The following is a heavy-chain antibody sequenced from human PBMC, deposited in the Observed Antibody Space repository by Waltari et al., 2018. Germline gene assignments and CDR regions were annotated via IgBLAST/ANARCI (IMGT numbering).Heavy chain of an antibody. V-gene: IGHV3-7*04. CDR1: GFTFSSYW. J-gene: IGHJ3*02. CDR3: ARVYYDFWSGYSRGPPSDAFDI. CDR2: IKQDGSEK. Sequence: EVQLVESGGGLVQPGGSLRLSCAASGFTFSSYWMSWVRQAPGKGLEWVANIKQDGSEKYYLDSVKGRFTISRDNAKNSLYLQMNSLRAEDTAVYYCARVYYDFWSGYSRGPPSDAFDIWGQGTMVTVSS. D-gene: IGHD3-3*01.